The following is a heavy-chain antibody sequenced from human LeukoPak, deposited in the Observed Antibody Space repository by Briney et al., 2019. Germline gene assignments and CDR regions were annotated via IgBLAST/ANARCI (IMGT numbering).Heavy chain of an antibody. CDR1: SGSFSGYY. V-gene: IGHV4-34*01. CDR3: ARGGGSGLAY. D-gene: IGHD3-10*01. J-gene: IGHJ4*02. Sequence: SETLSLTCAVYSGSFSGYYWSWIRQPPGKGLEWIGEINHSGSTNYSPSLKSRVTISVDTSKNQFSLKLSSVTAADTAVYYCARGGGSGLAYWGQGTLVTVSS. CDR2: INHSGST.